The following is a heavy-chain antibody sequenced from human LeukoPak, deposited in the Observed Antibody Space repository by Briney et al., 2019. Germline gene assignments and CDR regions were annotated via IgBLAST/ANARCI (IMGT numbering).Heavy chain of an antibody. CDR1: GFTLSSYN. J-gene: IGHJ4*02. Sequence: GGPLRLSCAASGFTLSSYNMNWVPQAPGKGVEWGSSISSSSTYIYYADSVKGRFTISRDNAKNSLYLQMNSLRAEDTAVYYCARAPYDILTGYSPYYFDYWGQGTLVTVSS. V-gene: IGHV3-21*06. CDR2: ISSSSTYI. D-gene: IGHD3-9*01. CDR3: ARAPYDILTGYSPYYFDY.